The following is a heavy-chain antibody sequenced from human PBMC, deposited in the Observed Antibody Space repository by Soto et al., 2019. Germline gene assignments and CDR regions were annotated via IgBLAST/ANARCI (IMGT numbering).Heavy chain of an antibody. J-gene: IGHJ4*02. V-gene: IGHV4-39*01. D-gene: IGHD3-10*01. CDR1: GGSISSSSYY. CDR3: ARQTGWFGELLELDY. Sequence: QLQLQEEGPGLVKPSETLSLTCTVSGGSISSSSYYWGWIRQPPGKGLEWIGSIYYSGSTYYNPSLKSRVTISVDTSKNQFSLKLSSVTAADTAVYYCARQTGWFGELLELDYWGQGTLVTVSS. CDR2: IYYSGST.